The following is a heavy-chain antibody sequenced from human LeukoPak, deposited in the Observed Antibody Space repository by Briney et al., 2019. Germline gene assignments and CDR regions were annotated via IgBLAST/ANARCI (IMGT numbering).Heavy chain of an antibody. Sequence: ASVKASCKASGYTFTSYYMHWVRQAPGQGLEGMGIINPSGGSTSYAQKFQGRVTMTRDTSTSTVYMALSSLRSEDTAVYYCARVIYYYDSSGYSLGYWGQGTLVTVSS. CDR1: GYTFTSYY. CDR2: INPSGGST. J-gene: IGHJ4*02. CDR3: ARVIYYYDSSGYSLGY. D-gene: IGHD3-22*01. V-gene: IGHV1-46*01.